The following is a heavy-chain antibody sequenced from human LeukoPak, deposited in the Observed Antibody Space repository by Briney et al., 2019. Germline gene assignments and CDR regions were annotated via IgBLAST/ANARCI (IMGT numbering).Heavy chain of an antibody. CDR1: GFTFDDYA. Sequence: GGSLRLSCAASGFTFDDYAMHWVRQAPGKGLEWVSGISWNSGSIGYADSVKGRFTISRDNAKNSLYLQMNSLRAEDTAVYYCARVGVAYFDYWGQGTLVTVSS. D-gene: IGHD3-16*01. CDR2: ISWNSGSI. V-gene: IGHV3-9*01. CDR3: ARVGVAYFDY. J-gene: IGHJ4*02.